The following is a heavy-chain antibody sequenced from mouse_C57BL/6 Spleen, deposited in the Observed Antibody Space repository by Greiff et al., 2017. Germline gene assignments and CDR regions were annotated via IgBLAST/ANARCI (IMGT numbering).Heavy chain of an antibody. V-gene: IGHV5-16*01. CDR1: GFTFSDYY. CDR2: INYDGSST. Sequence: DVMLVESEGGLVQPGSSMKLSCTASGFTFSDYYMAWVRQVPEKGLEWVANINYDGSSTYYLDSLKSRFILSRDNAKNILYLQMSSLKSEDTATYYCAGGRLDAMDYGGKGTSVTVSS. CDR3: AGGRLDAMDY. J-gene: IGHJ4*01.